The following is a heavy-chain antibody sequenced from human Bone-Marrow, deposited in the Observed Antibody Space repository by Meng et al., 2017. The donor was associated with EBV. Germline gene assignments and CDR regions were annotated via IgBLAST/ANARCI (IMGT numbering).Heavy chain of an antibody. D-gene: IGHD3-16*01. Sequence: QVQLVESGGGVVQPGRSLRLSCAASGFTFSSYGMHWVRQAPGKGLEWVAVIWYDGSNKYYADSVKGRFTISRDNSKNTLYLQMNSLRAEDTAVYYCARDFDYGGQYYFDYWGQGTLVTVSS. J-gene: IGHJ4*02. CDR2: IWYDGSNK. V-gene: IGHV3-33*01. CDR3: ARDFDYGGQYYFDY. CDR1: GFTFSSYG.